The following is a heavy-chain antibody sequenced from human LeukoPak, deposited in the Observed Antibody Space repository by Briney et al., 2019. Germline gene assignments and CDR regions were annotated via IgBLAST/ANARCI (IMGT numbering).Heavy chain of an antibody. V-gene: IGHV1-2*02. D-gene: IGHD6-19*01. CDR2: INPNSGGT. CDR1: GYTFTGYY. Sequence: ASVKVSCKASGYTFTGYYMHWVRQAPGQGLEWMGWINPNSGGTNYAQKFQGRVTMTRDTSISTDYMELSRLRSDDTAVYYCARADSGWYGNWLDPWGQGTLVTVSS. J-gene: IGHJ5*02. CDR3: ARADSGWYGNWLDP.